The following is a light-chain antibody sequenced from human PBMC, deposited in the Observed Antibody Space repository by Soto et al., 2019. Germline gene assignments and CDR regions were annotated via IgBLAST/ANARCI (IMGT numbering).Light chain of an antibody. J-gene: IGKJ1*01. CDR3: MQGTHWPRT. V-gene: IGKV2-30*01. CDR2: KVS. CDR1: QSLVFSDGNSY. Sequence: DVVMTQSPLSLAVTLGQPASISCRSSQSLVFSDGNSYLDWFQQRPGQPPRRLIYKVSNRDSGVPDRFSGSGSGTDFTLKISREEAEDVGVYYCMQGTHWPRTFGQGTRVEI.